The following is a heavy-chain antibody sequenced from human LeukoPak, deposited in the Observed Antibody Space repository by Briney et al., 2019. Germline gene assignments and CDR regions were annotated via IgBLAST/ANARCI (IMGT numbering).Heavy chain of an antibody. J-gene: IGHJ3*02. CDR3: ARGEMATKAFDI. D-gene: IGHD5-24*01. CDR2: IIPIFGTA. CDR1: GGTFSSYA. Sequence: SVTVSCKASGGTFSSYAISWVRQAPGQGLEWMGGIIPIFGTANYAQKFQGRVTITADESTSTAYMELSSLRSEDTAVYYCARGEMATKAFDIWGQGTMVTVSS. V-gene: IGHV1-69*13.